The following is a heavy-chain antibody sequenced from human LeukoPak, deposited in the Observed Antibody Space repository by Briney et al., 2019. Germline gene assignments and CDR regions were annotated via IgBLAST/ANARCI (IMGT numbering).Heavy chain of an antibody. Sequence: QPGRSLRLSCAASGFTFSSYAMHWVRQAPGKGLEWVAVISYDGSNKYYADSVKGRFTISRDNSKNTLYLQMNSLRAEDTAVYYCARVLVRGVIITRYGMDVWGQGTTVTVSS. CDR3: ARVLVRGVIITRYGMDV. CDR2: ISYDGSNK. J-gene: IGHJ6*02. D-gene: IGHD3-10*01. V-gene: IGHV3-30-3*01. CDR1: GFTFSSYA.